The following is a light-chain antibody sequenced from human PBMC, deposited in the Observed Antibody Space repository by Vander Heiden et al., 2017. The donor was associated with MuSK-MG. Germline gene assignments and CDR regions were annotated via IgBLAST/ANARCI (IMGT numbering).Light chain of an antibody. J-gene: IGKJ4*01. Sequence: DIHLTQSPSFLSASVGDRVTITCRASQGISSYLAWYQQKPGKAPNLLIYAASTLQSGVPSRFSGSGSGTEFSLTISSLQPEDFATYYCQQLNVYPTSFGGGTKVEIK. CDR3: QQLNVYPTS. V-gene: IGKV1-9*01. CDR1: QGISSY. CDR2: AAS.